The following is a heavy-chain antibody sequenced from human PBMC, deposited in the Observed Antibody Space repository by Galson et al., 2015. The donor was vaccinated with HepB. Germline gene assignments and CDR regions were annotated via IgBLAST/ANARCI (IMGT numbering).Heavy chain of an antibody. CDR3: ARDSVYSYGPAALYYFDY. CDR1: GYTFTSYY. V-gene: IGHV1-46*03. D-gene: IGHD5-18*01. J-gene: IGHJ4*02. Sequence: SVKVSCKASGYTFTSYYMHWVRQAPGQGLEWMGIINPSGGSTSYAQKFQGRVTMTRDTSTSTVYMELSSLRSEDTAVYYCARDSVYSYGPAALYYFDYWGQGTLVTVSS. CDR2: INPSGGST.